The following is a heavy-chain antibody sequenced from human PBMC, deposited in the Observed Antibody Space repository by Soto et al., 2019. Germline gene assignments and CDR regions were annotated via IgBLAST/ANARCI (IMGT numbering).Heavy chain of an antibody. V-gene: IGHV3-30*18. CDR2: ISYDGSEK. CDR1: GFTFSSFG. J-gene: IGHJ4*02. CDR3: AKDFYYYDTGCHFEY. D-gene: IGHD3-22*01. Sequence: QVILVESGGGVVQPGRSLRLSCAASGFTFSSFGMHWVRQAPGKGLEWVAVISYDGSEKYYGDSVTGQFNISRDNSKDPLYLQMNSLRAEDMVLYYCAKDFYYYDTGCHFEYGGQGALVTVSS.